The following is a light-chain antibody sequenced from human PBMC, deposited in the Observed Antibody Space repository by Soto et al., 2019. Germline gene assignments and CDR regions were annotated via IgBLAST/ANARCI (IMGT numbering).Light chain of an antibody. Sequence: DIQMTQSPSTLSASIGDRVTITCRASQTISTYLNWYQQKLGKAPTLLIYAASSLQSGVPSSCSGGGSGTDFTLTISSLQPEDFAPYFCQQCYSSPRTFGQGTKVEIK. V-gene: IGKV1-39*01. J-gene: IGKJ1*01. CDR3: QQCYSSPRT. CDR2: AAS. CDR1: QTISTY.